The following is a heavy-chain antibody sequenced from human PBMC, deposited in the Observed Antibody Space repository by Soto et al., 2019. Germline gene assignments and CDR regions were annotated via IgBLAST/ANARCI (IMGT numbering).Heavy chain of an antibody. CDR2: IYWDNDK. D-gene: IGHD3-10*01. CDR3: AHIKSVLRGVAYYHNGMDV. V-gene: IGHV2-5*02. J-gene: IGHJ6*02. Sequence: QITLKESGPTLVRPTQTLTLTCSFSGFSLTTRGVGVSWIRQPPGKALEWLALIYWDNDKRYSPSLKDRLTTAKDPTESRVVLTLTNVDPVDTATYSWAHIKSVLRGVAYYHNGMDVWGPGTTVTVSS. CDR1: GFSLTTRGVG.